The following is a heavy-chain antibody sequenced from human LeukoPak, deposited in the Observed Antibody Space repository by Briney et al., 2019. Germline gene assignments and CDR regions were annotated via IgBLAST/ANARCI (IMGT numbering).Heavy chain of an antibody. J-gene: IGHJ4*02. D-gene: IGHD3-10*01. CDR2: INTDGSDT. CDR3: ARALRSPGDSGLDY. Sequence: GGSLRLSCAASGFTFSSNYMHWVRQAPGKGLVWVSRINTDGSDTTYADFVKGRFTIFRDNAKNTLYLEMNSLRAEDTAVYYCARALRSPGDSGLDYWGQGALVTVSS. V-gene: IGHV3-74*03. CDR1: GFTFSSNY.